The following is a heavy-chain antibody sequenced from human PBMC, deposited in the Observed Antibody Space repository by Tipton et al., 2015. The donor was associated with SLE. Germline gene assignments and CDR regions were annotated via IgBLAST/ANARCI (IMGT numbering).Heavy chain of an antibody. CDR1: GGSFRGYH. J-gene: IGHJ4*02. CDR3: ARQGFEV. CDR2: VHLVGST. Sequence: TLSLTCAVYGGSFRGYHWSWVRQPPGKGLEWIGEVHLVGSTNYNPSLKSRVNISLDTSKNQFFLKLNSVTAADTAQYYCARQGFEVWGQGTLVTV. V-gene: IGHV4-34*01.